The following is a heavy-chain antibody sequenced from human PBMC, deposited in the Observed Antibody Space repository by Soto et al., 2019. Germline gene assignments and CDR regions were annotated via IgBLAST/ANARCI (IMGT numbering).Heavy chain of an antibody. D-gene: IGHD5-12*01. Sequence: QVQLVQSGAEVKKPGSSVKVSCKASGGTFTNFVISWVRQAPGQGLEWMGGIIPNFGTTNYAQRFQGKVTISADENTRTAYLELSGLTSDDTSVYYCARAVGGEATIRYWCPGTLVTVSS. J-gene: IGHJ4*02. CDR2: IIPNFGTT. V-gene: IGHV1-69*01. CDR3: ARAVGGEATIRY. CDR1: GGTFTNFV.